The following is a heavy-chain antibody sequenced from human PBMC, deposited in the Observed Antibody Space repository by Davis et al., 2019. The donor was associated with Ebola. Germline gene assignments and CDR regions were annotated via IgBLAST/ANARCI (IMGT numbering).Heavy chain of an antibody. V-gene: IGHV1-18*01. J-gene: IGHJ5*02. Sequence: AASVKVSCKASGYTFSNYAINWVRQATGQGLEWIGRINVYNGHTNYAQNFQGRVTVSTDTSTSIAYMELRSLRSDDTALYYCARDATTVTTIWFDPWGQGTLVTVSS. CDR2: INVYNGHT. CDR1: GYTFSNYA. D-gene: IGHD4-17*01. CDR3: ARDATTVTTIWFDP.